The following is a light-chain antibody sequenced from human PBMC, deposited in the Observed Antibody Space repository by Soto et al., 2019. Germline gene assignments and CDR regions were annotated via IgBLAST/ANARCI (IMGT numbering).Light chain of an antibody. CDR2: AAS. Sequence: DIQMTQSPSTLSASVGDRVTITCRASQSISSWLAWYPQKPGTAHKLLIYAASSLERGVPTRFSGSGFGTEFTLTISSLQPDDFATYYCQHVLGTFGPGTKVDIK. V-gene: IGKV1-5*01. CDR3: QHVLGT. J-gene: IGKJ1*01. CDR1: QSISSW.